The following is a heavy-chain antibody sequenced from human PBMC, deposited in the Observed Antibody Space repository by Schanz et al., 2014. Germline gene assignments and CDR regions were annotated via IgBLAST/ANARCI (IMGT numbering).Heavy chain of an antibody. J-gene: IGHJ2*01. CDR2: VFPNGIT. D-gene: IGHD1-1*01. CDR1: GGSIRSGTYY. Sequence: QVQLQESGPGLVKPSQTLSLTCTVSGGSIRSGTYYWSWIRQPAGKALEWVGRVFPNGITNYNPSLKSRVPIPRDPSKTQSSLTLTSLTAADTAVYYCARDTTWRLDLWGRGTLVTVSS. V-gene: IGHV4-61*02. CDR3: ARDTTWRLDL.